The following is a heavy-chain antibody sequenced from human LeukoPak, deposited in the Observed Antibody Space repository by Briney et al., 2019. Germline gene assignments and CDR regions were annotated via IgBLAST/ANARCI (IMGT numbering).Heavy chain of an antibody. CDR3: ARGVVVAPRSAFDI. J-gene: IGHJ3*02. V-gene: IGHV3-30*14. CDR1: GFTFSSYA. Sequence: PGGSLRLSCTASGFTFSSYAMHWVRQAPGKGLEWVAVISYDGSNKYYADSVKGRFTISRDNSKNTLYLQMNSLRAEDTAVYYCARGVVVAPRSAFDIWGQGTMVTVSS. CDR2: ISYDGSNK. D-gene: IGHD2-2*01.